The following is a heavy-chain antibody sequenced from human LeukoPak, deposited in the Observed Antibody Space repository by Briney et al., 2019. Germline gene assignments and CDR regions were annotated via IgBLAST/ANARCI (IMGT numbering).Heavy chain of an antibody. CDR3: AKPRTAAIKSYFDY. J-gene: IGHJ4*02. CDR1: GFTVSSNY. CDR2: IWYDGSNK. D-gene: IGHD2-2*01. Sequence: GGSLRLSCAASGFTVSSNYMSWVRQAPGKGLEWVAVIWYDGSNKYYADSVKGRFTISRDNSKNTLYLQMNSLRAEDTAVYYCAKPRTAAIKSYFDYWGQGTLVTVSS. V-gene: IGHV3-33*06.